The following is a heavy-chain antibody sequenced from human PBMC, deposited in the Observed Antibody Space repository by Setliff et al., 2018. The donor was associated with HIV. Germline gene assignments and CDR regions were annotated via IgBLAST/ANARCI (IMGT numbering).Heavy chain of an antibody. D-gene: IGHD6-13*01. CDR2: ISYDETTK. CDR3: ATGAGNSPGPFFEN. Sequence: GGSLRLSCAASGFSFSNYGMHWVRQAPGKGLEWVAVISYDETTKLYADSVKGRFTISRDNSKNKVYLQMNSLILEDTAVYYCATGAGNSPGPFFENWGQGTLVTVSS. V-gene: IGHV3-33*05. J-gene: IGHJ4*02. CDR1: GFSFSNYG.